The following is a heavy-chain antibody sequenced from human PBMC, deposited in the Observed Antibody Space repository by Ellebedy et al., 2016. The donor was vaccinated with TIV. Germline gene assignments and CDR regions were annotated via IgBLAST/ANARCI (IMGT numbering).Heavy chain of an antibody. J-gene: IGHJ4*02. CDR1: EFTFNKAW. CDR2: IKSKADGGTT. CDR3: TTLGGYDY. D-gene: IGHD2-15*01. Sequence: GESLKISCAASEFTFNKAWMRWVRRAPGKGLEWVGRIKSKADGGTTDYAAPVKGRLTISRDDSRNTVYLQMNSLKTEDTAVYYCTTLGGYDYWGRGTLVSVSS. V-gene: IGHV3-15*01.